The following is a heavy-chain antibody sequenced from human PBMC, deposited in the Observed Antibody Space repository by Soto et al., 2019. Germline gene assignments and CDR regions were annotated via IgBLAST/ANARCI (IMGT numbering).Heavy chain of an antibody. CDR3: ARPEYSSSSYGMDV. V-gene: IGHV3-48*02. Sequence: PGGSLRLSCAASGFTFNNYAMGWVRQAPGKGLEWVSYITDSSSAIYYIDSVKGRFTTSRDNSKNTLYLQMNSLRDEDTAVYYCARPEYSSSSYGMDVWGQGTTVTVSS. CDR1: GFTFNNYA. J-gene: IGHJ6*02. CDR2: ITDSSSAI. D-gene: IGHD6-6*01.